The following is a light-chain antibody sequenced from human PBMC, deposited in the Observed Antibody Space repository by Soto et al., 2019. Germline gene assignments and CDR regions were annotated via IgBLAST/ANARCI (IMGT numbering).Light chain of an antibody. J-gene: IGLJ1*01. CDR3: GSYRGSTTVYV. CDR1: SADVGTYNF. Sequence: QSVLTQPASVSGSPGQSITISCTGNSADVGTYNFVAWYQQHPGKAPKLIIYDVSSRPSGVSNRFSGSKSGNTASLTISGLQADDEADYYCGSYRGSTTVYVFGSGTKVTVL. CDR2: DVS. V-gene: IGLV2-14*03.